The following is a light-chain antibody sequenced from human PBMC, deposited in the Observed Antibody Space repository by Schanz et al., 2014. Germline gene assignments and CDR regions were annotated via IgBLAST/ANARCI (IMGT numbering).Light chain of an antibody. CDR3: QQSYSTPPYT. Sequence: DIQMTQSPSSLSASVGDRVTINCRASQSISSYLNWYQQKPGKAPKLLIYAASSLQSGVPSRFSGSGSGTDFTLTISSLQPEDFATYYCQQSYSTPPYTFGQGTKLEIK. J-gene: IGKJ2*01. V-gene: IGKV1-39*01. CDR2: AAS. CDR1: QSISSY.